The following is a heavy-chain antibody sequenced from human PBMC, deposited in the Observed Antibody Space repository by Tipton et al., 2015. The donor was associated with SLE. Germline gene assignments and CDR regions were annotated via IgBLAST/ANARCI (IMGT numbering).Heavy chain of an antibody. Sequence: TLSLTCSVSGGSISSNYWIWIRQPPGKGLEWIGYISDGGGTNHNPSLKSRVTISVGTSTNQFSLRLSSVTAADTAVYYCARDRHSSGWLALFDYWGQGTLVTVSS. J-gene: IGHJ4*02. V-gene: IGHV4-59*12. CDR3: ARDRHSSGWLALFDY. CDR2: ISDGGGT. D-gene: IGHD3-22*01. CDR1: GGSISSNY.